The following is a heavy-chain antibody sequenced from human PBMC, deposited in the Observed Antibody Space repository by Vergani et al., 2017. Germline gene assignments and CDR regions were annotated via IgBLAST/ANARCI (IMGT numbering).Heavy chain of an antibody. CDR3: ASKRGACRAAYCHSYDF. D-gene: IGHD2-15*01. CDR2: MDYSGST. J-gene: IGHJ4*02. Sequence: QVQLQESGPGLVKPSETLSLTCTVSGDSVISTDYHWGWIRQPPGKGLEWIGSMDYSGSTSSNPSLESRISISFETPKNQFSLRLTSVTAAATAVYYCASKRGACRAAYCHSYDFWGPGTLVGVSS. CDR1: GDSVISTDYH. V-gene: IGHV4-39*01.